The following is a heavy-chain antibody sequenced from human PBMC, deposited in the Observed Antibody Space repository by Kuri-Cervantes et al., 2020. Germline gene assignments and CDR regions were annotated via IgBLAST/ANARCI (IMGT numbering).Heavy chain of an antibody. Sequence: ASVQVSFKASGYTFTSYDINWVRQATGQGLEWMGWMNPNSGNTGYAQKFQGRVTMTRNTSISTAYMELSSLRSEDTAVYYCARASYSYYYDSSGSRSPFDYWGQGTLVTVSS. D-gene: IGHD3-22*01. CDR2: MNPNSGNT. J-gene: IGHJ4*02. CDR1: GYTFTSYD. V-gene: IGHV1-8*01. CDR3: ARASYSYYYDSSGSRSPFDY.